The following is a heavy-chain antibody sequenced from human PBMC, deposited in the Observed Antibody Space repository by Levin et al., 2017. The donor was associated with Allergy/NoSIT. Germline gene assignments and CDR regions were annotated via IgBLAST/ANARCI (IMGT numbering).Heavy chain of an antibody. CDR3: ARDPNSIRFHGVEIRGFFDF. CDR2: ISYDGTNK. V-gene: IGHV3-30-3*01. CDR1: GFTFNWSP. D-gene: IGHD2/OR15-2a*01. J-gene: IGHJ4*02. Sequence: GGSLRLSCAASGFTFNWSPMDWVRQAPGKGLEWVAVISYDGTNKYYADSVKGRFTVSRDNSKNMLFLHMNSLRAEDTAVYYCARDPNSIRFHGVEIRGFFDFWGQGTRVTVSS.